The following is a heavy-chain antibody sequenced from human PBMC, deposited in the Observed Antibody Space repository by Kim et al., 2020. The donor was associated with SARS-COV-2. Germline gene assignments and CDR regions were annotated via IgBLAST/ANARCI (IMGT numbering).Heavy chain of an antibody. D-gene: IGHD3-9*01. J-gene: IGHJ3*01. CDR2: IYHSGTT. V-gene: IGHV4-38-2*02. CDR1: GYSISEGYY. CDR3: ARGALVLRYFEA. Sequence: SETLSLTCNVSGYSISEGYYWGWIRHTPGQGLEWIGSIYHSGTTYYNPSLKSRVSLSVDKSKNQFSLKLSSVTAADTAKYYCARGALVLRYFEAWGQGT.